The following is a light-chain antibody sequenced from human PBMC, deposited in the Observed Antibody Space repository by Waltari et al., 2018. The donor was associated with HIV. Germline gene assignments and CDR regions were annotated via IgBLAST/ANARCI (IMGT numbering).Light chain of an antibody. CDR1: NSNIGSTYD. J-gene: IGLJ3*02. V-gene: IGLV1-40*01. CDR2: ANN. Sequence: QSVLTPPPSVSGAPGQRVTIACTGSNSNIGSTYDVHWYQLLPGKAPKPLIYANNNRPSGVPDRFSGSKSGASASLAITGLQAEDEADYSCQSYDSRLSAWVFGGGTKVTVL. CDR3: QSYDSRLSAWV.